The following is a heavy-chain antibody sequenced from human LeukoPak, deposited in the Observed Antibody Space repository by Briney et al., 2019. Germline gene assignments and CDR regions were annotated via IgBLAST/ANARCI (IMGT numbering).Heavy chain of an antibody. J-gene: IGHJ4*02. V-gene: IGHV3-21*01. D-gene: IGHD6-25*01. CDR3: AREASARAEY. CDR2: ISRTSSYI. CDR1: GFSFSTYS. Sequence: GGSLRLSCAAAGFSFSTYSMNWVRQTPGEGLEWVSSISRTSSYIYYADSVKGRFTLSRDNGKNSLYLQMNSLRAEDTAVYYCAREASARAEYWGQGTLVTVSS.